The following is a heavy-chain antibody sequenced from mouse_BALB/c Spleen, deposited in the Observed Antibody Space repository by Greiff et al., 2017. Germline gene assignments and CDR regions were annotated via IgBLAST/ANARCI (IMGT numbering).Heavy chain of an antibody. D-gene: IGHD2-1*01. Sequence: VQLQQSGAELVRPGVSVKISCKGSGYTFTDYAMHWVKQSHAKSLEWIGVISTYYGDASYNQKFKGKATMTVDKSSSTAYMELARLTSEDSAIYYCAIYYGKAPFAYWGQGTLVTVSA. J-gene: IGHJ3*01. CDR2: ISTYYGDA. CDR1: GYTFTDYA. V-gene: IGHV1S137*01. CDR3: AIYYGKAPFAY.